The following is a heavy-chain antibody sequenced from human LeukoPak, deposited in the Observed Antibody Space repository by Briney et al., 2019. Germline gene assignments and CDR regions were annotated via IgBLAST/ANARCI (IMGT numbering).Heavy chain of an antibody. V-gene: IGHV3-53*01. D-gene: IGHD3-22*01. Sequence: PGGSLRLSCAASGFTVSSNFMSWVRQAPGKGLEWVSVIYSADTTYYADSVKGRFTISRDNSKNTLYPQMNSLRVEDTAVYYCARLPHDSSGYYLDYWGQGTLVTVSS. CDR2: IYSADTT. J-gene: IGHJ4*02. CDR3: ARLPHDSSGYYLDY. CDR1: GFTVSSNF.